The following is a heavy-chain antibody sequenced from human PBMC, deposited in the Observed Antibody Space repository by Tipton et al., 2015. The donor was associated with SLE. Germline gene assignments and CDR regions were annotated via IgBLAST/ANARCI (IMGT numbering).Heavy chain of an antibody. CDR3: AKDGKQYNNYNFYYYMDV. V-gene: IGHV4-34*01. D-gene: IGHD3-10*01. CDR1: GGSFSGYY. Sequence: GLVKPSETLSLTCAVYGGSFSGYYWIWIRQATGKGLEWIGEINHSGGTNYNPSLKSRVTISVDTSKNQFSLKLTSVTAADTAIYYCAKDGKQYNNYNFYYYMDVWGKGTAVTVSS. CDR2: INHSGGT. J-gene: IGHJ6*03.